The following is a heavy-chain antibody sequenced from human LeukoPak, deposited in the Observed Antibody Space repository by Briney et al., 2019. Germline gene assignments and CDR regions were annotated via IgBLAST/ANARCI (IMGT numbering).Heavy chain of an antibody. CDR3: ARDQYCSGGSCYYAFDI. J-gene: IGHJ3*02. CDR2: ISSSSGTI. CDR1: GFTFSAYS. D-gene: IGHD2-15*01. V-gene: IGHV3-48*01. Sequence: PGRSLRLSCAASGFTFSAYSMNWVRQAPGKGLEWVSYISSSSGTIYYADSVKGRFTISRDNAKNSLYLQMNSLRAEDTAVYYCARDQYCSGGSCYYAFDIWGQGAMVTVSS.